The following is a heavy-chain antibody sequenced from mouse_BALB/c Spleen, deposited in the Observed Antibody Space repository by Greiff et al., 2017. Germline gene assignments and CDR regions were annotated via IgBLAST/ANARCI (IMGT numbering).Heavy chain of an antibody. V-gene: IGHV1-4*01. CDR1: GYTFTSYT. D-gene: IGHD2-3*01. CDR2: INPSSGYT. Sequence: VQLQQSGAELARPGASVKMSCKASGYTFTSYTMHWVKQRPGQGLEWIGYINPSSGYTNYNQKFKDKATLTADKSSSTAYMQLSSLTSEDSAVYYCARWLLRTYAMDYWGQGTSVTVSS. J-gene: IGHJ4*01. CDR3: ARWLLRTYAMDY.